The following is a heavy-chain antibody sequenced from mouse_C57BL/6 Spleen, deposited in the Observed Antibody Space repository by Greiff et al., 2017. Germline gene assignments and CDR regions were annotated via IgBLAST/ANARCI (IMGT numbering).Heavy chain of an antibody. CDR2: IYPRSGNT. CDR1: GYTFTSYG. Sequence: VKLQQSGAELARPGASVKLSCKASGYTFTSYGISWVKQRTGQGLEWIGEIYPRSGNTYYNEKFKGKATLTADKSSSTAYMELRSLTSEDSAVYFCARCNYSNYYAMDYWGQGTSVTVSS. CDR3: ARCNYSNYYAMDY. D-gene: IGHD2-5*01. J-gene: IGHJ4*01. V-gene: IGHV1-81*01.